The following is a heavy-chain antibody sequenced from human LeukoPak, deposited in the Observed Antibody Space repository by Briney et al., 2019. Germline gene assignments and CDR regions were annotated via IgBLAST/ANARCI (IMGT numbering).Heavy chain of an antibody. V-gene: IGHV3-21*01. J-gene: IGHJ4*02. CDR2: ISSSSSYI. Sequence: PGGSLRLSCAASGFTFSSYSMNWVRQAPGKGLEWVSSISSSSSYIYYADSVKGRFTISRDNAKNSLYLQMNSLRAEDTAVYYCARGGLTGYYLDHWGQGTLVTVSS. CDR1: GFTFSSYS. CDR3: ARGGLTGYYLDH. D-gene: IGHD3-9*01.